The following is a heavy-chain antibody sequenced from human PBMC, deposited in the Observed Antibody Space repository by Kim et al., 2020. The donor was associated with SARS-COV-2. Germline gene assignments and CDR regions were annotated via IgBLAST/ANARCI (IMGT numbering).Heavy chain of an antibody. CDR2: TRNKANSYTT. CDR1: GFTFSDHY. V-gene: IGHV3-72*01. Sequence: GGSLRLSCAASGFTFSDHYMDWVRQAPGKGLEWVGRTRNKANSYTTEYAASVKGRFTISRDDSKNSLYLQMNSLKTEDTAVYYCARGDYDSSGFFDYWGQGTLVTVSS. J-gene: IGHJ4*02. CDR3: ARGDYDSSGFFDY. D-gene: IGHD3-22*01.